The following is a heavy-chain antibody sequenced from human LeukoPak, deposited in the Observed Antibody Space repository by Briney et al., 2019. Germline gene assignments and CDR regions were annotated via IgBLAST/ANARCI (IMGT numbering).Heavy chain of an antibody. D-gene: IGHD6-13*01. J-gene: IGHJ4*02. CDR3: AKLQSTSSWEDFDY. CDR2: IYPGDSDT. V-gene: IGHV5-51*01. Sequence: GESLKISCKGSGYSFTNYWIGWVRRMPGKGLEWMGIIYPGDSDTRYSPSFQGQVTISADKSISTAYLQWSSLKASDSAMYYCAKLQSTSSWEDFDYWGQGTLVTVSS. CDR1: GYSFTNYW.